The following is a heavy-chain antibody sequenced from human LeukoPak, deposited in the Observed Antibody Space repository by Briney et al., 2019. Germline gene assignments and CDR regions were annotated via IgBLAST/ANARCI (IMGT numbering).Heavy chain of an antibody. J-gene: IGHJ4*02. D-gene: IGHD1-20*01. CDR3: ARVNWNDVGSFDY. CDR2: ISSSSSYT. V-gene: IGHV3-11*06. Sequence: GGSLRLSCAASGFTFSDYYMSWIRQAPGKGLEWVSYISSSSSYTNYADSVKGRFTISRDNAKNSLYLQMNSLRDEDTGVYYCARVNWNDVGSFDYWGQGTLVTVSS. CDR1: GFTFSDYY.